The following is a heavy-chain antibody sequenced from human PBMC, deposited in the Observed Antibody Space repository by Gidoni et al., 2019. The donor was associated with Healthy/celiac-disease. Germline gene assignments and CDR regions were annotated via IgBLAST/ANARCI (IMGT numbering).Heavy chain of an antibody. D-gene: IGHD3-10*01. Sequence: QVQLQPWGAGLLKPSETLSLTCAVYGGSFSGYYWSWIRQPPGKGLEWSGEIKHSGSTNYNPSLKSRVTISVDTSKNQFSLKLSSVTAADTAVYYCARKRGSAHFDYWGQGTLVTVSS. CDR1: GGSFSGYY. V-gene: IGHV4-34*01. CDR3: ARKRGSAHFDY. J-gene: IGHJ4*02. CDR2: IKHSGST.